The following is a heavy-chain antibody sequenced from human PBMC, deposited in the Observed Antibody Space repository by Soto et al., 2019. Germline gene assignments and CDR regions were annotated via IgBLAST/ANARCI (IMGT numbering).Heavy chain of an antibody. CDR1: GFTFSSYA. J-gene: IGHJ5*02. Sequence: QVQLVESGGGVVQPGRSLRLSCAASGFTFSSYAMHWVRQAPGKGLEWVAVISYDGSNKYYADSVKGRFTISRDNSKNTLYLQMNSLRAEDTAVYYCARDHYYFWSGYWNWFDPWGQGTLVTVSS. CDR2: ISYDGSNK. V-gene: IGHV3-30-3*01. D-gene: IGHD3-3*01. CDR3: ARDHYYFWSGYWNWFDP.